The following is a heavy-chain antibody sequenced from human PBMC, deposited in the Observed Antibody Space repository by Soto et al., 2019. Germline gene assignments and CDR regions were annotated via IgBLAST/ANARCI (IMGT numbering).Heavy chain of an antibody. V-gene: IGHV3-30*18. CDR1: GFTFSSYG. J-gene: IGHJ4*02. D-gene: IGHD5-12*01. CDR3: AKGRGYSGYGPSGYFDY. Sequence: QVQLVESGGGVVQPGRSLRLSCAASGFTFSSYGMLWVRQAPGKGLEWVAVISYDGSNKYYADSVKGRFTISRDNSKNTLYLQMNSLRAEDTAVYYCAKGRGYSGYGPSGYFDYWGQGTLVTVSS. CDR2: ISYDGSNK.